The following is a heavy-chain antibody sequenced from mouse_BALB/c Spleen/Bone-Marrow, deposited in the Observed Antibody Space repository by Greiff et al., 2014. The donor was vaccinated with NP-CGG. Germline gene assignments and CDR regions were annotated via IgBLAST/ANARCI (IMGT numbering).Heavy chain of an antibody. J-gene: IGHJ4*01. Sequence: VKLMESGPGLVAPSQSLSITCTVSGFSLTSYGVHWVRQPPGKVLEWLGVIWAGGSTNYNSALMSRLSISKDNSKSQVFLKMNSLQTDDTAMYYCTRGSYYEGAMDYWGQGTSVTVSS. CDR2: IWAGGST. CDR3: TRGSYYEGAMDY. D-gene: IGHD1-1*01. V-gene: IGHV2-9*02. CDR1: GFSLTSYG.